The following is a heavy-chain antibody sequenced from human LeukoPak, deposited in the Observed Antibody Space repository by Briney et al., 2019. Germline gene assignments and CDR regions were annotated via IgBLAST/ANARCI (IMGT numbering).Heavy chain of an antibody. CDR1: GITLSVYR. V-gene: IGHV3-7*01. CDR2: IKQDGSEK. J-gene: IGHJ4*02. Sequence: GGSLRLSCAASGITLSVYRMSWVRQAPGKGLEWVANIKQDGSEKYYRDSVQGRFTISRDNAKNSLYLQMNSLRAEDTAVYYCARSGSGYFDYWGQGSLVTVSS. CDR3: ARSGSGYFDY.